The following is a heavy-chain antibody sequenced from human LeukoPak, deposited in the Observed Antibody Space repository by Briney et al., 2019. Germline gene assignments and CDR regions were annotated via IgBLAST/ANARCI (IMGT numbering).Heavy chain of an antibody. CDR1: GYTFTGYY. D-gene: IGHD2-2*01. CDR3: ARGYCSSTSCYPEYYFDY. V-gene: IGHV1-2*02. CDR2: INPNSGGT. J-gene: IGHJ4*02. Sequence: GASVKVSCKASGYTFTGYYMHWVRQAPGQGLEWMGWINPNSGGTNYAQKFQGRVTMTRDTSISTAYMELSRLRSDDTAVYYCARGYCSSTSCYPEYYFDYWGQGTLVTVSS.